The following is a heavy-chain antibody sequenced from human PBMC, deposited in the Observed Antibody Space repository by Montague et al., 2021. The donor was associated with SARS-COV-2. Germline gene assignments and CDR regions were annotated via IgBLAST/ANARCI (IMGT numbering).Heavy chain of an antibody. J-gene: IGHJ3*02. D-gene: IGHD6-19*01. CDR2: XYWNSYN. V-gene: IGHV2-5*01. CDR3: APRPGIAVSGGAFDI. Sequence: LEWLALXYWNSYNRSRPSLKSRLTITKDTSKNQVVLTMTNMDPVDTATYYCAPRPGIAVSGGAFDIWGQGTMVTVSS.